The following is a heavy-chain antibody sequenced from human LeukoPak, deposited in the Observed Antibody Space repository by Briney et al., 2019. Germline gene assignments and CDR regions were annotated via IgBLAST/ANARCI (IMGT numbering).Heavy chain of an antibody. CDR2: INFSGTT. CDR3: ARGVGALYYGMDV. V-gene: IGHV4-59*01. J-gene: IGHJ6*02. D-gene: IGHD3-10*01. Sequence: SETLSLTCTVPSGSIRSYYWSWIRQPPGEGLEWIGYINFSGTTNYNPSLKSRVTISADTSKDQFSLKLTSVTAADPAVYYCARGVGALYYGMDVWGQGTTVTVSS. CDR1: SGSIRSYY.